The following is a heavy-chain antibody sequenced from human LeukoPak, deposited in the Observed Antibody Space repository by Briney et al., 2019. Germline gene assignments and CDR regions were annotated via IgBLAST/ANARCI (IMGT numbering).Heavy chain of an antibody. D-gene: IGHD2-2*01. Sequence: GGSLRLSCAASGFTFSSYGMHWVRQAPGKGLEWVAVISYDGSNKYYADSVKGRFTISRDNSKNTLYLQMNSLRAEDTAVYYCSPLSCTSCYPLGDYWGQGTLVTVSS. V-gene: IGHV3-30*03. J-gene: IGHJ4*02. CDR3: SPLSCTSCYPLGDY. CDR2: ISYDGSNK. CDR1: GFTFSSYG.